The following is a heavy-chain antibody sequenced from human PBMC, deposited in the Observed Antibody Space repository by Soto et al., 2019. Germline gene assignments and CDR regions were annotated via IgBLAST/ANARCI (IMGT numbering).Heavy chain of an antibody. J-gene: IGHJ4*02. D-gene: IGHD4-17*01. Sequence: EVQLLESGGGLVQPGGSLRLSCAASGFTFSNYAMNWVRQAPGKGLEWVSGISSSSSYIYYADSVKGRFTISRDNAKNSLYLQMNSLRAEDTAVYYCARDLGDYPLFYFDYWGQGTLVTVSS. CDR3: ARDLGDYPLFYFDY. V-gene: IGHV3-21*01. CDR1: GFTFSNYA. CDR2: ISSSSSYI.